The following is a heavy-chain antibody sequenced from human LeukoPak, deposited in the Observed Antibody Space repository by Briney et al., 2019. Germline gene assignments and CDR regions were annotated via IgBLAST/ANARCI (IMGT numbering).Heavy chain of an antibody. CDR1: GYTFTDYY. CDR3: ARSSRYDIWTGYPY. Sequence: ASVKVSCKASGYTFTDYYMHWVRQAPGQGLEWMGWINPDSGATNYAQKFQGRVTMTRDTSISTAYMELSRLRSDDTAVYYCARSSRYDIWTGYPYWGQGTLVTVSP. V-gene: IGHV1-2*02. J-gene: IGHJ4*02. D-gene: IGHD3-9*01. CDR2: INPDSGAT.